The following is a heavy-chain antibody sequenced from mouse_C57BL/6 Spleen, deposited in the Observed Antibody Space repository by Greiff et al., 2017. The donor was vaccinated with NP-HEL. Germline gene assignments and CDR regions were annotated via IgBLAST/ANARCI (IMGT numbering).Heavy chain of an antibody. D-gene: IGHD2-4*01. CDR1: GFSLTSYG. V-gene: IGHV2-2*01. J-gene: IGHJ2*01. Sequence: VQLQQSGPGLVQPSQCLSITCTVSGFSLTSYGVHWVRQSPGKGLEWLGVIWSGGSTDYNAAFISRLSISKDNSKSQVFFKMNSLQADDTAIYYCARGMITTGYFDYWGQGTTLTVSS. CDR2: IWSGGST. CDR3: ARGMITTGYFDY.